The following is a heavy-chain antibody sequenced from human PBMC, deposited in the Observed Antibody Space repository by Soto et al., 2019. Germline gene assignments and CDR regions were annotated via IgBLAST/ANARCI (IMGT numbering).Heavy chain of an antibody. J-gene: IGHJ3*02. Sequence: GGSLRLSCAASGFTFSSYAMSWVRQAPGKGLEWVSAISGSGGSTYYADSVKGRFTISRDNSKNTLYLKMNSLRAEDTAVYYCAVTYYYDSSGYDDAFDIWGQGTMVTVSS. V-gene: IGHV3-23*01. D-gene: IGHD3-22*01. CDR3: AVTYYYDSSGYDDAFDI. CDR2: ISGSGGST. CDR1: GFTFSSYA.